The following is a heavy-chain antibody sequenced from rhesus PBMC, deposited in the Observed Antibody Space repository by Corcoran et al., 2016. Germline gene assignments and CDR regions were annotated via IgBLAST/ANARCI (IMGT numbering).Heavy chain of an antibody. CDR2: ILPYTGTI. Sequence: QVQILQSGAEIPQPGASVKLSCPASGYPFTTYHIHWSKQAPGPGLEWIRLILPYTGTIKYSERFRGRVTISADTSTNTAYMELSSLTFEDTAVYYCAGEESGGGSFDHWGQGVLVTVSS. D-gene: IGHD2-33*01. J-gene: IGHJ4*01. CDR1: GYPFTTYH. V-gene: IGHV1-180*01. CDR3: AGEESGGGSFDH.